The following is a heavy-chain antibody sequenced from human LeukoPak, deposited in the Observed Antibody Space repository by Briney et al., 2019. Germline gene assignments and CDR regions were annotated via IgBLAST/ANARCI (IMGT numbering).Heavy chain of an antibody. CDR2: ISGSGGST. CDR3: AKSSGEDDSSGYYYRARYYYYGMDA. J-gene: IGHJ6*02. D-gene: IGHD3-22*01. CDR1: GFTFSSYA. V-gene: IGHV3-23*01. Sequence: PGGSLRLSCAASGFTFSSYAMSWVRQAPGKGLEWVSAISGSGGSTYYADSVKGRFTISRDNSKNTLYLQMNSLRAEDTAVYYCAKSSGEDDSSGYYYRARYYYYGMDAWGQGTTVTVSS.